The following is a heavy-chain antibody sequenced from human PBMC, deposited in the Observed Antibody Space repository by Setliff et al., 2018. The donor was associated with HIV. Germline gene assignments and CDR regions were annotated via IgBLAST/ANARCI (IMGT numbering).Heavy chain of an antibody. V-gene: IGHV4-39*07. CDR1: GGSISSSSYY. CDR2: VYYSGTT. CDR3: ARGSYLEWLMYDMAV. Sequence: SETLSLTCTVSGGSISSSSYYWGWIRQPPGKGLEWIGSVYYSGTTYYNPSLESRVTISVDTSKNQFSLKLISVTAADTAVYYCARGSYLEWLMYDMAVWGQGTTVTVSS. D-gene: IGHD3-3*01. J-gene: IGHJ6*02.